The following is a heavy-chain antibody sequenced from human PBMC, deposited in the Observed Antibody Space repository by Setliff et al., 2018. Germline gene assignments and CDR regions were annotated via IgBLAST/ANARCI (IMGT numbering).Heavy chain of an antibody. CDR3: ASTDWGWGYYFDY. CDR2: LYSSGST. Sequence: TLSLTCTVSGGSISSGPYYWNWFRQPAGKGLEWIGRLYSSGSTNYNPSLKSRVTISVDTSKNQFSLKLSSVTAADTAVYYCASTDWGWGYYFDYWGQGTLVTVS. V-gene: IGHV4-61*02. D-gene: IGHD7-27*01. J-gene: IGHJ4*02. CDR1: GGSISSGPYY.